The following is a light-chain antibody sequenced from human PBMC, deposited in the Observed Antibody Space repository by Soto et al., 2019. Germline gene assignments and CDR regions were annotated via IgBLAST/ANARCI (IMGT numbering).Light chain of an antibody. CDR2: DES. Sequence: EIVLTQSPATLSLSPGERATLSCRASQSVGSFLAWYQHKPGQAPRLLIYDESTRAPGIPARFSGSRYATDFTLTISSLEPEDFAVYYCNQRSNLWTFGQGTTLAIQ. CDR1: QSVGSF. J-gene: IGKJ1*01. V-gene: IGKV3-11*01. CDR3: NQRSNLWT.